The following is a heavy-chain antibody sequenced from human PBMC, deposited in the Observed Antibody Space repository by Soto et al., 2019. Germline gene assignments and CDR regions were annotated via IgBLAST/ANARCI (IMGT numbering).Heavy chain of an antibody. Sequence: ASVKVSCKASGGTFSSYTISWVRQAPGQGLEWMGRIIPILGIANYAQKFQGRVTITADKSTSTAYMELSSLRSEDTAVYYCASDPYSSSSHYYYYMDVWGKGTTVTVSS. CDR3: ASDPYSSSSHYYYYMDV. CDR2: IIPILGIA. V-gene: IGHV1-69*02. D-gene: IGHD6-6*01. CDR1: GGTFSSYT. J-gene: IGHJ6*03.